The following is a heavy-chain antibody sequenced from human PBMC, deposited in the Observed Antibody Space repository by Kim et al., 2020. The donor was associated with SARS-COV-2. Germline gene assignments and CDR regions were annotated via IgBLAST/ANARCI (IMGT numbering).Heavy chain of an antibody. CDR1: GFTFGDYA. D-gene: IGHD4-17*01. J-gene: IGHJ6*02. Sequence: GGSLRLSCTASGFTFGDYAMSWFRQAPGKGLEWVGFIRSKAYGGTTEYAASVKGRFTISRDDSKSIAYLQMNSLKTEDTAVYYCTTVTTDYYYYGMDVWGQGTTVTVSS. CDR2: IRSKAYGGTT. V-gene: IGHV3-49*03. CDR3: TTVTTDYYYYGMDV.